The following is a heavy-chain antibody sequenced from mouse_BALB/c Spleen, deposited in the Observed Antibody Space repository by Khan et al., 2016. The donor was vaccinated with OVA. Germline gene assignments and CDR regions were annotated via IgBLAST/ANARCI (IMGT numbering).Heavy chain of an antibody. V-gene: IGHV1-5*01. CDR2: IYPGNSDT. D-gene: IGHD2-4*01. CDR1: GYSFTKYW. CDR3: TRSYDSYYVDY. J-gene: IGHJ2*01. Sequence: EVQLQQSGTVLARPGASVKMSCKASGYSFTKYWMHWVKQRPGQGLEWIAAIYPGNSDTRYNQKFKGKAKLTAVTSASTAYMELSSLTNEDSAVYYCTRSYDSYYVDYWGQGTTLTVSS.